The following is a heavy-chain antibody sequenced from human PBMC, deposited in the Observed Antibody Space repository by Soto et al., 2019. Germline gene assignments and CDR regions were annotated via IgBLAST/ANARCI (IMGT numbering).Heavy chain of an antibody. D-gene: IGHD5-12*01. CDR2: IIPIFGTA. J-gene: IGHJ3*02. CDR3: ARRGDGYNEAFDI. CDR1: GGPFSSYA. V-gene: IGHV1-69*01. Sequence: QVQLVQSGAEVKKPGSSVKVSCTASGGPFSSYAISWVRQAPGQGLEWMGGIIPIFGTANYAQKFQGRVMITADESTSTAYMELSSLRSDDTAVYYWARRGDGYNEAFDIWGQGTLVTVSS.